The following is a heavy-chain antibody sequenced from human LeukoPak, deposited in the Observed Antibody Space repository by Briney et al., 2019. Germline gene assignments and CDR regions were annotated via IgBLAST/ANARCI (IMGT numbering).Heavy chain of an antibody. D-gene: IGHD3-22*01. V-gene: IGHV3-30*04. Sequence: PGGSLRLSCAASGFTFSSYAMHWVRQAPGKGLEWVAVISYDGSNKYYADSVKGRFTISRDNAKNSLILQMNSLRAEDTAVYYCARGVGNYRYYFDSWGQGTLVTVSS. CDR1: GFTFSSYA. J-gene: IGHJ4*02. CDR2: ISYDGSNK. CDR3: ARGVGNYRYYFDS.